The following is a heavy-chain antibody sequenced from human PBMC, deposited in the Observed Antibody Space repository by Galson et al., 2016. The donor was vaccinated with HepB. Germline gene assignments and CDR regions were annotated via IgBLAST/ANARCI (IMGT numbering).Heavy chain of an antibody. D-gene: IGHD3-10*01. CDR2: LHTGGAT. J-gene: IGHJ5*02. CDR3: ARDRGRAEGWFDP. Sequence: SLRLSCAASGFPVSRNFMNWVRQAPGKGLEWVSVLHTGGATYYAESVKGRFTISRDSSKNTLYLQMNSLRAEDTAVYYCARDRGRAEGWFDPWGQGTLVTVSS. CDR1: GFPVSRNF. V-gene: IGHV3-53*01.